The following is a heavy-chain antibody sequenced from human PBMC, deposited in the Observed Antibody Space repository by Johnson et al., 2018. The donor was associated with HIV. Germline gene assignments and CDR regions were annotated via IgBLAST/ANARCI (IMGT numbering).Heavy chain of an antibody. CDR2: ISSIGTTM. V-gene: IGHV3-11*04. CDR1: GFTFSDYY. D-gene: IGHD4-17*01. Sequence: QVQLVESGGGLVKPGGSLRLSCAASGFTFSDYYMSWIRQAPGKGLEWVSSISSIGTTMSYADSVQGRFTISRNNVRNSLYLQMSSLRAADTAVYYCAREKLGSTEYDAFEIWGQGTMVTVSS. CDR3: AREKLGSTEYDAFEI. J-gene: IGHJ3*02.